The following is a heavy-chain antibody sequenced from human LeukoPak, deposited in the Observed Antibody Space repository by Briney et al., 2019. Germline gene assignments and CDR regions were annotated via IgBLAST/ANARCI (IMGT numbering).Heavy chain of an antibody. CDR3: TTDFSHFDFSSGYYSY. Sequence: GGSLRLSCAASGFSFTSAWMVWVRQAPGKGLEWVGRIQSNLDGGATDFAAPVKGRFTISRDDLARTVYLEMNHLKADDTGVYYCTTDFSHFDFSSGYYSYWGQGSLVTVSS. V-gene: IGHV3-15*01. CDR2: IQSNLDGGAT. J-gene: IGHJ4*02. D-gene: IGHD3-3*01. CDR1: GFSFTSAW.